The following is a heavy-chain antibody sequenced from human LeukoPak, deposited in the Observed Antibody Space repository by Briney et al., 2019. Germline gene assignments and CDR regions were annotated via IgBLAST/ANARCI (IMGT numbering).Heavy chain of an antibody. V-gene: IGHV4-39*07. CDR2: SYYSWST. D-gene: IGHD6-13*01. Sequence: PSETLSLTCTVSGGSISSSSYYWGWIRQPPGKGLEGIGRSYYSWSTYYNPSPKSRVPISVDKSKNQFSLKLSSVTAADTGVYYCARRLAAAGTRIDPWGQGTLVTVSS. CDR1: GGSISSSSYY. J-gene: IGHJ5*02. CDR3: ARRLAAAGTRIDP.